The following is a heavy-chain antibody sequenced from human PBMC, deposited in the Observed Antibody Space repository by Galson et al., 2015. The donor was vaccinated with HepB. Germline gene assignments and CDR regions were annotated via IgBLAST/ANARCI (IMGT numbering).Heavy chain of an antibody. D-gene: IGHD3-10*01. CDR2: TYSGGST. V-gene: IGHV3-53*04. J-gene: IGHJ5*02. CDR3: AKGGLYYFSSGCYGQT. Sequence: SLRLSCPASGFTVSSNYMSWVRQAPGKGLEWVSVTYSGGSTYYADSVKGRFTISRHKSKNPLYLQMNSLRAEDTAVYYCAKGGLYYFSSGCYGQTWGQGALVTVSS. CDR1: GFTVSSNY.